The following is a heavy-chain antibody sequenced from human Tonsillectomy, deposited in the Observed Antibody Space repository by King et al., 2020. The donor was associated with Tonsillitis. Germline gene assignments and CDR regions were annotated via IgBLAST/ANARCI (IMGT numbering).Heavy chain of an antibody. CDR3: ARQVDLEASCTSISCPRGTWFDP. Sequence: QLVQSGAEVRKPGDSLKMSCTGSGYSFANFWIGWVRQMPGKGLEFMGIINPANSDTVYSPSFQGQVTISADKSISTAYLQWSSLRASDTAMYYCARQVDLEASCTSISCPRGTWFDPWGQGTLVTVSS. D-gene: IGHD2-2*01. CDR2: INPANSDT. J-gene: IGHJ5*02. CDR1: GYSFANFW. V-gene: IGHV5-51*01.